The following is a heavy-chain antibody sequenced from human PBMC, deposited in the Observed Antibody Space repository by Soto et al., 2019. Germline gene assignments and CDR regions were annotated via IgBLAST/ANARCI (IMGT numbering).Heavy chain of an antibody. J-gene: IGHJ4*02. CDR3: ARGPYYDSSGYYRY. D-gene: IGHD3-22*01. V-gene: IGHV3-53*01. CDR1: GFTVSSNY. Sequence: XGSLILSFSASGFTVSSNYMSWVRQAPGKGLEWVSVIYSGGSTYYADSVKGRFTISRDNSKNTLYLQMNSLRAEDTAVYYCARGPYYDSSGYYRYWGQGTLVTVSS. CDR2: IYSGGST.